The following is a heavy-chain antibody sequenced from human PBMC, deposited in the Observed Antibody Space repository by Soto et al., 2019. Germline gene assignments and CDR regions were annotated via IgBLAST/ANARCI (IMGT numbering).Heavy chain of an antibody. J-gene: IGHJ4*02. Sequence: ASVKVSCKASGYTFTSYYIHWVRQAPGQGLEWMGWINPITGGTNYAPKFQGRVTMTRDTSITTAYMELSRLRSDDTAVYYCARNYYDSSDRDYLDFWGQGTPVTVSS. V-gene: IGHV1-2*02. CDR3: ARNYYDSSDRDYLDF. CDR1: GYTFTSYY. CDR2: INPITGGT. D-gene: IGHD3-22*01.